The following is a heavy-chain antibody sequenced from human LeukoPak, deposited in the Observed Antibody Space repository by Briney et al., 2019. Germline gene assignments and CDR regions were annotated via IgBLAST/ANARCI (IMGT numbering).Heavy chain of an antibody. D-gene: IGHD5-24*01. J-gene: IGHJ4*02. Sequence: SGGSLRLSCAASGFTFSSYGMHWVRQAPGKGLEWVAVISYDRSNKYYADSVKGRFTISRDNSKNTLYLQMNSLRAEDTAVYYCARIRDDYNPLDYWGQGTLVTVSS. CDR2: ISYDRSNK. V-gene: IGHV3-30*03. CDR3: ARIRDDYNPLDY. CDR1: GFTFSSYG.